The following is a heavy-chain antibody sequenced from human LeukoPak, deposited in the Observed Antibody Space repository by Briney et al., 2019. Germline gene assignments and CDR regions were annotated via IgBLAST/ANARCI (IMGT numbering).Heavy chain of an antibody. V-gene: IGHV3-74*01. CDR3: AKNIGGFDY. Sequence: GGSLRLSCAASGFTFSNYWMHWVRQAPGEGLVWVSRIHTDGISTTYADSVKGRFTISRDNAKNTLYLQMNSLRAEDTAVYYCAKNIGGFDYWGQGTLVTVSS. CDR2: IHTDGIST. D-gene: IGHD4-23*01. CDR1: GFTFSNYW. J-gene: IGHJ4*02.